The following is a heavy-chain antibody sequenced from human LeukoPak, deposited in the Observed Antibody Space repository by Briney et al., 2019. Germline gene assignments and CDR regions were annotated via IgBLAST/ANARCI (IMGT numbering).Heavy chain of an antibody. V-gene: IGHV3-30*02. CDR3: AKARPNRLRFLEWSADY. Sequence: GGSLRLSCAASGFTFSSYGMHWVRQAPGKGLEWVAVIWYDGSNKYYADSVKGRFTISRDNSKNTLYLQMNSLRAEDTAVYYCAKARPNRLRFLEWSADYWGQGTLVTVSS. D-gene: IGHD3-3*01. J-gene: IGHJ4*02. CDR2: IWYDGSNK. CDR1: GFTFSSYG.